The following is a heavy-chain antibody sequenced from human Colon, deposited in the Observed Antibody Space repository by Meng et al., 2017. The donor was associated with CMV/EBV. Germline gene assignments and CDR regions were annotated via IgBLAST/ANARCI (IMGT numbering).Heavy chain of an antibody. J-gene: IGHJ5*02. V-gene: IGHV3-15*01. Sequence: GESLKISCAASGFSFTDAWMNRVRQAPGKGLEWVGRIKSKPDGGTADYNAPVKGRFTITRDDSEKIVYLQMSSLKIEDTAVYYCTTGSGDPPRGNWFDPWGQGTLVTVSS. CDR1: GFSFTDAW. CDR3: TTGSGDPPRGNWFDP. CDR2: IKSKPDGGTA. D-gene: IGHD1-26*01.